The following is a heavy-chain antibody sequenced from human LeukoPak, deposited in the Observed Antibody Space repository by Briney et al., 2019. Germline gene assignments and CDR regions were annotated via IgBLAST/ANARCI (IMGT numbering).Heavy chain of an antibody. D-gene: IGHD6-19*01. J-gene: IGHJ4*02. Sequence: GGSLRLSCAVSGLTFYTYAMSWVRQAPGKGLEWVSAISGRDGRTYYSDSVKGRFTISRDNSKNTLYLQMNSLRVEDTAVYYCARDRQQWLAGYYFDYWGQGTLVTVSS. CDR3: ARDRQQWLAGYYFDY. V-gene: IGHV3-23*01. CDR2: ISGRDGRT. CDR1: GLTFYTYA.